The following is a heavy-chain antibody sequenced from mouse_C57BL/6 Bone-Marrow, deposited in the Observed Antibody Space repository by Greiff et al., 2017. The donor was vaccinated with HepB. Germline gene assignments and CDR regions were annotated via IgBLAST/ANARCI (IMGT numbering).Heavy chain of an antibody. D-gene: IGHD1-1*01. Sequence: QVQLQQSGAELARPGASVKLSCKASGYTFTSYGISWVKQRPGQGLEWIGVIYPRSGNTYYNEKFKGKATLTADKSSSTAYMELRSLTSEDSAIYFCARSITTVVADYWGQGTTLTVSS. V-gene: IGHV1-81*01. J-gene: IGHJ2*01. CDR3: ARSITTVVADY. CDR2: IYPRSGNT. CDR1: GYTFTSYG.